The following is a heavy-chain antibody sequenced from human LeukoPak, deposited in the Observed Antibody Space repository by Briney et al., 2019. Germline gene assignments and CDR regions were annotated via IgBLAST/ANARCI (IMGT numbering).Heavy chain of an antibody. CDR2: ISGSGGST. CDR3: AKASYCSSTSCYSRLLTPFDY. J-gene: IGHJ4*02. V-gene: IGHV3-23*01. CDR1: GFTFSSYA. Sequence: GGSLRLSCAASGFTFSSYAMSWVRQAPGKGLEGVSAISGSGGSTYYADSVKGRFTISRDNSKNTLYLQMNSLRAEDTAVYYCAKASYCSSTSCYSRLLTPFDYWGQGTLVTVSS. D-gene: IGHD2-2*01.